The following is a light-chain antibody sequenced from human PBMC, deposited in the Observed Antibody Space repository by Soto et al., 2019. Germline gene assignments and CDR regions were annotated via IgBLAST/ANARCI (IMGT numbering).Light chain of an antibody. CDR2: EVT. V-gene: IGLV2-14*01. CDR3: CSYAGSRKV. CDR1: RSDVGAYNY. J-gene: IGLJ2*01. Sequence: QSALTQPASVSGSPGQSIAISCTGTRSDVGAYNYVSWYQQHPGKAPKLMISEVTNRPSGVSDRFSGSKSGNTASLTISGLQAEDEADYYCCSYAGSRKVFGGGTKLTVL.